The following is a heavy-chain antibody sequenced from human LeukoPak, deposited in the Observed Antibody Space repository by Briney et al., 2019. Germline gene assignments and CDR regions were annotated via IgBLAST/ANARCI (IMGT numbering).Heavy chain of an antibody. V-gene: IGHV1-69*06. CDR3: ASPGGYSSGWWKYFQH. CDR1: GGTFSSYA. D-gene: IGHD6-19*01. Sequence: SVKVSCKASGGTFSSYAISWVRQAPGQGLEWMGGIIPIFGTANYAQKFQGRVTITADKSTSTAYMELSSLRSEDTAVYYCASPGGYSSGWWKYFQHWGQGTLVTVSS. J-gene: IGHJ1*01. CDR2: IIPIFGTA.